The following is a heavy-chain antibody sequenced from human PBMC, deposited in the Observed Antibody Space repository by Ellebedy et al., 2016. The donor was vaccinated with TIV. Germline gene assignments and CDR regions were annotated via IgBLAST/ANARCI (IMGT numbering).Heavy chain of an antibody. Sequence: GESLKISCAASGFTFSNYAMHWVRQAPGKGLEWVSGMSGSGGNTYYADSVKGRFTVSRDNSKNTLYLQMNSLRAEETALYYCAKDLGLYPDYGFHFDFWGQGTLVTVSS. CDR1: GFTFSNYA. J-gene: IGHJ4*02. CDR2: MSGSGGNT. CDR3: AKDLGLYPDYGFHFDF. D-gene: IGHD4-17*01. V-gene: IGHV3-23*01.